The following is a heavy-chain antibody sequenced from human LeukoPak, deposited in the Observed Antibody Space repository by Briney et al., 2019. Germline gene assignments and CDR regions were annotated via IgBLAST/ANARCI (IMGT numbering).Heavy chain of an antibody. CDR2: ISSSSSYI. V-gene: IGHV3-21*01. D-gene: IGHD2-15*01. J-gene: IGHJ5*02. Sequence: GGSLGLSCAASGFTFSSYSMNWVRQAPGKGLEWVSSISSSSSYIYYADSVKGRFTISRDNAKNSLYLQMNSLRAEDTAVYYCARDKRFLVVAATGGWFDPWGQGTLVTVSS. CDR1: GFTFSSYS. CDR3: ARDKRFLVVAATGGWFDP.